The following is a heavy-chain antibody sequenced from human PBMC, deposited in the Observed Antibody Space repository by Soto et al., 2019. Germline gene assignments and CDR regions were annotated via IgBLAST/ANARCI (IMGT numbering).Heavy chain of an antibody. D-gene: IGHD6-13*01. V-gene: IGHV4-31*03. CDR2: IYYSGNT. CDR1: GGSISSNDFY. Sequence: QVQLQESGPGLVKPSQTLSLTCIVSGGSISSNDFYWSWIRQHPGKGLEWIGYIYYSGNTYYNPSLKSRFTILVDTSKTQFSLKVSSVTAADTAVYYCARLSGSWQSWFDPLGQGTLVTVSS. J-gene: IGHJ5*02. CDR3: ARLSGSWQSWFDP.